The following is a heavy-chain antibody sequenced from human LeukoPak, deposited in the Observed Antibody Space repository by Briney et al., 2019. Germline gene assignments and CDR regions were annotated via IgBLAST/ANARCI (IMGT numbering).Heavy chain of an antibody. J-gene: IGHJ4*02. D-gene: IGHD5-18*01. V-gene: IGHV3-43D*04. CDR1: GFTFDDYG. CDR2: ISWDGGTK. CDR3: VKGIQLWSGAYDS. Sequence: EGSLRLSCAASGFTFDDYGMHWVRQLPGKGLEWVSLISWDGGTKFYADSVKGRFTISRDNSKNLVYLEMNSLRPEDTALYYCVKGIQLWSGAYDSWGQGTLVTVSS.